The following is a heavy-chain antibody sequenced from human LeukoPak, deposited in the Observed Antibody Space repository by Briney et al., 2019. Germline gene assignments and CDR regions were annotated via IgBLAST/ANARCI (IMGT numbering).Heavy chain of an antibody. D-gene: IGHD3-10*01. CDR2: VSAYNGNT. Sequence: ASVKVSCKASGCRFTSYGISWVRQAPGQGLEWMGWVSAYNGNTIHAQKFQGRVTMTTDTSTTTAYMELRSLRSDDTAVYYCARVAGVYGSGSYCSYWGQGTLVTVSS. J-gene: IGHJ4*02. CDR1: GCRFTSYG. CDR3: ARVAGVYGSGSYCSY. V-gene: IGHV1-18*01.